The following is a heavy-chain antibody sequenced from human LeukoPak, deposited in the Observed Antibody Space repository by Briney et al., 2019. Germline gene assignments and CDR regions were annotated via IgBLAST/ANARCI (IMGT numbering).Heavy chain of an antibody. CDR2: IYSTGNI. CDR3: ASHSVGVALPLSDY. CDR1: GGSISSYY. V-gene: IGHV4-4*07. Sequence: SETLSLTCTVSGGSISSYYWSWIRQPAGKGLEWIGRIYSTGNINYNPSLKSRVTMSVDASKNQFSLKLGSVTAADTAVYYCASHSVGVALPLSDYWGQGTLVTVSS. J-gene: IGHJ4*02. D-gene: IGHD1-26*01.